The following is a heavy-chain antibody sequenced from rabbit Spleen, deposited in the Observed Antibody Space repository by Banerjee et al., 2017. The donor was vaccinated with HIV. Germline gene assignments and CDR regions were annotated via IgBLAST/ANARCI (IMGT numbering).Heavy chain of an antibody. V-gene: IGHV1S45*01. Sequence: QEQLEESGGDLVKPGASLTLTCTASGFSFSNKVVMCWVRQAPGKGLEWIACINGITGKALYATWAKGRFTFSKTSSTTVTLQMTSLTAADTATYFCARDTGSSFSSYGMDLWGQGTLVTVS. CDR3: ARDTGSSFSSYGMDL. CDR2: INGITGKA. D-gene: IGHD8-1*01. CDR1: GFSFSNKVV. J-gene: IGHJ3*01.